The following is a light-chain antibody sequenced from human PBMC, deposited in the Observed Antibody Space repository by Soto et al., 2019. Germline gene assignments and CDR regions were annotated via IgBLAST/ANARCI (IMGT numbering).Light chain of an antibody. CDR1: QSVSNDY. V-gene: IGKV3-20*01. CDR2: DAS. J-gene: IGKJ2*01. CDR3: QQSGSSPRT. Sequence: EIVLTQSPGTLSLSPGERATLSCRASQSVSNDYLAWYQQKPGQAPRLLIYDASNRATGIPYRFSGSGSGTDFTLTISRLEPEDFAVYYCQQSGSSPRTFGQGTKLEIK.